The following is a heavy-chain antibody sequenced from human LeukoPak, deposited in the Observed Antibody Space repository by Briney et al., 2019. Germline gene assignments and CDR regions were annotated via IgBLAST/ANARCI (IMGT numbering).Heavy chain of an antibody. V-gene: IGHV4-38-2*02. Sequence: SETLSLTCSVSGYSISTGYYWGWIRQPPGKGLEWIGSISHSESTYYNPSLKSRVTISVDTSKNQFSLELSSLTATDTAVYYCARDRNYGDYVGWFDPWGQGTLVTVSS. CDR1: GYSISTGYY. CDR2: ISHSEST. CDR3: ARDRNYGDYVGWFDP. J-gene: IGHJ5*02. D-gene: IGHD4-17*01.